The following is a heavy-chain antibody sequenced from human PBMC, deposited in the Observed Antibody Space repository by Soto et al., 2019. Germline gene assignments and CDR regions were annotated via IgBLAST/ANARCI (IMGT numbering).Heavy chain of an antibody. CDR3: AKDSDSSGWYLGYFQH. CDR2: ISYDGSNK. V-gene: IGHV3-30*18. CDR1: GFTFSSYG. D-gene: IGHD6-19*01. Sequence: QVQLVESGGGVVQPGRSLRLSCAASGFTFSSYGMHWVRQAPGKGLEWVAVISYDGSNKYYADSVKGRFTISRDNSKNTMYLPMNSLRAEDTVGYYCAKDSDSSGWYLGYFQHWGQGTLVTVSS. J-gene: IGHJ1*01.